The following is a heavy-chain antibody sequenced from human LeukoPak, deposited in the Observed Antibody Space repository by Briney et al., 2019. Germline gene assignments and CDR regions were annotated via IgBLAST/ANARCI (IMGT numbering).Heavy chain of an antibody. CDR2: IKEDGSEK. J-gene: IGHJ4*02. V-gene: IGHV3-7*05. D-gene: IGHD6-19*01. Sequence: AGGSLRLSCAASGFTFSNYWMNWVRQAPGKGREGLANIKEDGSEKNYVDSVKGRFTISRDNAKNSLYLQMSSLRAEDTAVYYCARDPLIAVAGIYFDYWGQGTLVTVS. CDR1: GFTFSNYW. CDR3: ARDPLIAVAGIYFDY.